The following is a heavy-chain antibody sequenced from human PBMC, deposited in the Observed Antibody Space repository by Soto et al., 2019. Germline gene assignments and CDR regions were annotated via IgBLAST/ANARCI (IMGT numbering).Heavy chain of an antibody. J-gene: IGHJ6*02. Sequence: GGSLRLSCAASGFTFSSYAMSWVRQAPGKGLEWVSAISGSGGSTYYADSVKGRFTISRDNSKNTLYLQMNSLRAEDTAVYYCAGMNYRYNYYYGMDVWGQGTTVTVSS. CDR2: ISGSGGST. CDR1: GFTFSSYA. CDR3: AGMNYRYNYYYGMDV. V-gene: IGHV3-23*01. D-gene: IGHD1-7*01.